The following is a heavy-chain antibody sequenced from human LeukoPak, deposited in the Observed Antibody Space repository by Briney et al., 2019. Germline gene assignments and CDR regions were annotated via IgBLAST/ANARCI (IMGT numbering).Heavy chain of an antibody. D-gene: IGHD3-22*01. CDR1: GYTFTDYY. CDR2: IDPKSGGT. Sequence: ASVKVSCKASGYTFTDYYIHWVRQAPGQGLEWMGWIDPKSGGTDYALNFQGRVTMTRDTSITTASMELSRLTSDDTAVYYCARDTYYDSGLHYYNYWGQGTLVTVSS. CDR3: ARDTYYDSGLHYYNY. V-gene: IGHV1-2*02. J-gene: IGHJ4*02.